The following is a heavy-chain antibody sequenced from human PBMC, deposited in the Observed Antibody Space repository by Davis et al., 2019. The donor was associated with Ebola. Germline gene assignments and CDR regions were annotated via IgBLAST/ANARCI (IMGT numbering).Heavy chain of an antibody. CDR1: GGTFSSYT. V-gene: IGHV1-69*04. J-gene: IGHJ6*02. CDR3: ARDRDSGSSSASVGMDV. D-gene: IGHD1-26*01. Sequence: AASVKVSCKASGGTFSSYTISWVRQAPGQGLEWMGRIIPILGIANYAQKFQGRVTITADKSTNTAYMELSSLRSEDTAVYYCARDRDSGSSSASVGMDVWGQGTTVTVSS. CDR2: IIPILGIA.